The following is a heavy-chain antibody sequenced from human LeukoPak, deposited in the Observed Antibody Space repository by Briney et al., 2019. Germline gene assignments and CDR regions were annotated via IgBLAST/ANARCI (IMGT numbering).Heavy chain of an antibody. CDR3: AREGITMIVVVRYGMDV. CDR2: IIPILGIA. J-gene: IGHJ6*02. CDR1: GGTFSSYA. D-gene: IGHD3-22*01. Sequence: GASVKVSCKASGGTFSSYAISWVRQAPGQGLEWMGRIIPILGIANYAQKFQGRVTITADKSTSTAYMELRSLRSDDTAVYYCAREGITMIVVVRYGMDVWGQGTTVTVSS. V-gene: IGHV1-69*04.